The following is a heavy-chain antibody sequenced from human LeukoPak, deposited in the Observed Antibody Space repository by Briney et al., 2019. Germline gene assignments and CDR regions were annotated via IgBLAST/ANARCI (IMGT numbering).Heavy chain of an antibody. D-gene: IGHD2-2*01. V-gene: IGHV3-9*01. CDR1: GFTFDDYA. CDR2: ISWNSGSI. CDR3: AKDIGPGGSRSNYYYYYYGMDV. Sequence: GGSLRLSCAASGFTFDDYAMHWVRQAPGKGLEWVSGISWNSGSIGYADSVKGRFTISRDNAKNSLYLQTNSLRAEDTALYYCAKDIGPGGSRSNYYYYYYGMDVWGQGTTVTVSS. J-gene: IGHJ6*02.